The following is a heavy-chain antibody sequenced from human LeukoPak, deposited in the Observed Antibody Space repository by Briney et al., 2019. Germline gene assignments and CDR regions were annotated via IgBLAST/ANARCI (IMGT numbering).Heavy chain of an antibody. J-gene: IGHJ4*02. Sequence: PSETLSLTCTVSGGSISSYYWSWIRQPPGKGLEWIGYIYYSGSTNYNPSLKSRVTMSVDTSKNQFSLKLSSVTAADTAVYYCARAGSSSWAFDYWGQGTLVTVSS. CDR1: GGSISSYY. V-gene: IGHV4-59*12. CDR2: IYYSGST. D-gene: IGHD6-13*01. CDR3: ARAGSSSWAFDY.